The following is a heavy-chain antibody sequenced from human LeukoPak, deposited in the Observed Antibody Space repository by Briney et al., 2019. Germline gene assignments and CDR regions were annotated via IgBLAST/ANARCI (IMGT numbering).Heavy chain of an antibody. CDR1: GYSISSGFY. CDR3: ARDGRKILWFGESNFNWFDP. CDR2: IYHSGST. D-gene: IGHD3-10*01. Sequence: PSETLSLTCSVSGYSISSGFYWGWIRQPPGKGLEWIGSIYHSGSTYYNPSLKSRVTISVDTSKNQFSLKLSSVTAADTTVYYCARDGRKILWFGESNFNWFDPWGQGTLVTVSS. V-gene: IGHV4-38-2*02. J-gene: IGHJ5*02.